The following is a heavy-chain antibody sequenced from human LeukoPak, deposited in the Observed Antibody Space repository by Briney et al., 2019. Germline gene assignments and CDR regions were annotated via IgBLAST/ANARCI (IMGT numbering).Heavy chain of an antibody. CDR3: ARVQGSSGWYIFDY. Sequence: ASVKVSCKASGYTFTSFGISWVRQAPGQGLEWMGWISAYNANTNFAQNLQGRVTMTTDTSTSTAYMELRSLRSDDTAVYYCARVQGSSGWYIFDYWGQGTLVIVSS. D-gene: IGHD6-19*01. CDR2: ISAYNANT. V-gene: IGHV1-18*01. J-gene: IGHJ4*02. CDR1: GYTFTSFG.